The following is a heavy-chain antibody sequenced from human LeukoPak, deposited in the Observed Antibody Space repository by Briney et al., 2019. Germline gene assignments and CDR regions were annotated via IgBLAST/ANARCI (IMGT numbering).Heavy chain of an antibody. Sequence: PGGSLRLSCAASGFTVSSNYMSWVRQAPGKGLEWVSVIYSGGSTYYADSVKGRFTISRDNSKNTLYLQMNSLRAEDTAVYHCARGSAYCGGDCYGYWGQGTLVTVSS. D-gene: IGHD2-21*01. CDR2: IYSGGST. J-gene: IGHJ4*02. V-gene: IGHV3-53*01. CDR3: ARGSAYCGGDCYGY. CDR1: GFTVSSNY.